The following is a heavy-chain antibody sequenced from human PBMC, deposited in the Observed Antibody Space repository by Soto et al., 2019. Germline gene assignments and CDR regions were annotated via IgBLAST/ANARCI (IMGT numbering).Heavy chain of an antibody. V-gene: IGHV4-31*03. CDR1: GDFVSSGGYY. Sequence: PSETLSLTCTVSGDFVSSGGYYWNWIRQHPGRGLEWLGYIYDSETTYYNPSLESRLSISVDASKNQFSLKVTSVTPADTAVYYCARENFGVIIHDAFDLWGQGTMVTVSS. CDR3: ARENFGVIIHDAFDL. CDR2: IYDSETT. J-gene: IGHJ3*01. D-gene: IGHD2-8*01.